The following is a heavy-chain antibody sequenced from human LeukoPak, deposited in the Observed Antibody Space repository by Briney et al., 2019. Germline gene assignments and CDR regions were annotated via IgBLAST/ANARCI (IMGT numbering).Heavy chain of an antibody. J-gene: IGHJ4*02. CDR1: GGSFSGYY. Sequence: SETLSLTCAVYGGSFSGYYWSWIRQPPGKGLEWIGEINHSGSTNYNPSLKSRVTISVDTSKNQFSLKLSSATAADTAVYYCARARTAGFDYWGQGTLVTVSS. CDR3: ARARTAGFDY. CDR2: INHSGST. D-gene: IGHD6-13*01. V-gene: IGHV4-34*01.